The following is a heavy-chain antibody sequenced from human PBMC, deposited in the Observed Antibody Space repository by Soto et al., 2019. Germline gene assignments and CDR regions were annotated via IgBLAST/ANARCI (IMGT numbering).Heavy chain of an antibody. V-gene: IGHV3-23*01. D-gene: IGHD1-26*01. J-gene: IGHJ4*02. Sequence: GGSLRLSCAASGFTFRSYAMSWVRQAPGKGLEWVSAISGSAGSTYYADSVKGRFTISRDNSNNMVYLQMNSLSAEDTAVYYCAKDSSGSYYEATFFDYWGQGTLVTVSS. CDR3: AKDSSGSYYEATFFDY. CDR2: ISGSAGST. CDR1: GFTFRSYA.